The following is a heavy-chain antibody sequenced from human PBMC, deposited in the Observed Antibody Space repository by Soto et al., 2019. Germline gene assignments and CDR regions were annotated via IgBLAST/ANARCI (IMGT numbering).Heavy chain of an antibody. CDR2: IYHSGST. V-gene: IGHV4-30-2*01. Sequence: PSETLSLTCAVSCGSISSGGYSWSWIRQPPGKGLEWIGYIYHSGSTYYNPSLKSRVTISVDRSKNQFSLKLSSVTAADTAVYYCAREAGLHYYGMDVWGQGTTVTVSS. D-gene: IGHD2-15*01. CDR3: AREAGLHYYGMDV. J-gene: IGHJ6*02. CDR1: CGSISSGGYS.